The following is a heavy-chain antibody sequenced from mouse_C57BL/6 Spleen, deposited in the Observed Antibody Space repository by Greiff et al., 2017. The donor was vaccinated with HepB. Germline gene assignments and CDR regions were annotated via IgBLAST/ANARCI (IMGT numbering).Heavy chain of an antibody. Sequence: VQLQQSGAELAKPGASVKLSCKASGYTFTSYWMHWVKQRPGQGLEWIGYINPSSGYTKYNQKFKDKATLTADKSSSTAYMQLSSLTYEDSAVYYCARDWDGSDWYFDVWGTGTTVTGSS. D-gene: IGHD1-1*01. J-gene: IGHJ1*03. CDR2: INPSSGYT. V-gene: IGHV1-7*01. CDR3: ARDWDGSDWYFDV. CDR1: GYTFTSYW.